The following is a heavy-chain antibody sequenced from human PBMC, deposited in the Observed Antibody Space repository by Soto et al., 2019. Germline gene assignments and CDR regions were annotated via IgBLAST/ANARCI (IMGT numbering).Heavy chain of an antibody. CDR3: ARTYCSSTSCYPGAFDI. CDR1: GYTFTSYA. Sequence: ASVKVSCKASGYTFTSYAMHWVRQAPGQRLEWMGWINAGNGNTKYSQKFQGRVTITRDTSASTAYMELSSLRSEDTAVYYCARTYCSSTSCYPGAFDIWGQGTMVTVTS. V-gene: IGHV1-3*01. CDR2: INAGNGNT. J-gene: IGHJ3*02. D-gene: IGHD2-2*01.